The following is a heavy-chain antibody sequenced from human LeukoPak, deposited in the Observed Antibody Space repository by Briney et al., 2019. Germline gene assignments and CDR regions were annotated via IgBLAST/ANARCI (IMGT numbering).Heavy chain of an antibody. Sequence: GGSLRLSCVGSGFPFSSYSMIWVRQAPGKGLEWVSYISSSGSSIYFVDSVKGRFTVSRDNAKNSLFLQMNSPRVEDTSTYFFARVKGSYFDYWGQGALVTVSS. CDR1: GFPFSSYS. V-gene: IGHV3-48*01. J-gene: IGHJ4*02. CDR2: ISSSGSSI. CDR3: ARVKGSYFDY. D-gene: IGHD2-15*01.